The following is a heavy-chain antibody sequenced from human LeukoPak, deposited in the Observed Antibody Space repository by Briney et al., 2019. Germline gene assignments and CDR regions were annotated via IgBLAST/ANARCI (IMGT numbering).Heavy chain of an antibody. CDR1: GGTFSSYA. Sequence: ASVKVSCKASGGTFSSYAISWVRQAPGQGLEWMRRIIPIFGTANYAQKFQGRVTITTDESTSTAYMELSSLRSEDTAVYYCAKEHVDTAMVTLLDYWGQGTLVTVSS. CDR2: IIPIFGTA. D-gene: IGHD5-18*01. CDR3: AKEHVDTAMVTLLDY. J-gene: IGHJ4*02. V-gene: IGHV1-69*05.